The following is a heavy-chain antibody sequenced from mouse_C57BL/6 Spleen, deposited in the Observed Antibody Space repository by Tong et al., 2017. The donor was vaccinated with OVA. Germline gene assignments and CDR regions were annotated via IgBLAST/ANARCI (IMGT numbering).Heavy chain of an antibody. J-gene: IGHJ2*01. Sequence: EVQLQESGEGLVKPGGSLKLSCAASGFTFSSYAMSWVRQTPEKRLEWVAYISSGGDYIYYADTVKGRFTISRDNARNTLFLQMTSLRSEDTAMYYCARRGLGRVFDYWGQGTTLIVSS. CDR1: GFTFSSYA. CDR3: ARRGLGRVFDY. V-gene: IGHV5S21*01. D-gene: IGHD4-1*01. CDR2: ISSGGDYI.